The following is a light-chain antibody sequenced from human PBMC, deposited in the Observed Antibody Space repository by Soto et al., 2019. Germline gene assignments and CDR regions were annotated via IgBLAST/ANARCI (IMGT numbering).Light chain of an antibody. Sequence: EIVLRQSPATLSLSPGERATLSCRASQSVSSYLAWYQQKPGQAPRLLIYDASNRATGIPARFSGSGSGTDFTLTISSLEPEDFAVYYCQQYGSSAITFDQGTRLETK. CDR3: QQYGSSAIT. J-gene: IGKJ5*01. V-gene: IGKV3-11*01. CDR2: DAS. CDR1: QSVSSY.